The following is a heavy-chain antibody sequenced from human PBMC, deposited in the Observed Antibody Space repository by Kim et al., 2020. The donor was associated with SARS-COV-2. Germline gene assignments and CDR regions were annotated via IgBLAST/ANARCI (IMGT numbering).Heavy chain of an antibody. CDR2: ISGSGGST. J-gene: IGHJ6*03. Sequence: GGSLILSCAASGFTFSSYAMSWVRQAPGKGLEWVSAISGSGGSTYYADSVKGRFTISRDNSKNTLYLQMNSLRAEDTAVYYCAKDSGSRYDMLTGYYFGFGDMDVWGKGTTVTVSS. CDR3: AKDSGSRYDMLTGYYFGFGDMDV. V-gene: IGHV3-23*01. D-gene: IGHD3-9*01. CDR1: GFTFSSYA.